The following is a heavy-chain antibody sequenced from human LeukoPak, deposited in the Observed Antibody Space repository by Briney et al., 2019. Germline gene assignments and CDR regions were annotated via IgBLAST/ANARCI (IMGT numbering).Heavy chain of an antibody. V-gene: IGHV4-39*07. CDR3: ARVSKYYYDSSAYYLFDY. D-gene: IGHD3-22*01. J-gene: IGHJ4*02. Sequence: PSETLSLTCTVSGGSISSSSYFWGWIRQPPGKGLEWIGNIYYSGSTYYNPSLKSRVTISVDTSKNQFSLKLSSVTAADTAVYYCARVSKYYYDSSAYYLFDYWGQGTLVTVSS. CDR1: GGSISSSSYF. CDR2: IYYSGST.